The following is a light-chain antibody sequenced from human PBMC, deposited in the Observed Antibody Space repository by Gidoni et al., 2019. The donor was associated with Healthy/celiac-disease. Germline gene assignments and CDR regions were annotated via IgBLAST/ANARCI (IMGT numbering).Light chain of an antibody. V-gene: IGKV3-20*01. CDR2: GAS. CDR1: QSVSSSY. J-gene: IGKJ4*01. Sequence: ELVLTQSPGTLSLSPGERATLSCRASQSVSSSYLAWYQQKPGQATRLLIYGASSRATGIPDRFSGRGSGTDFTLTISRLEPEDFAVYYCQQYGSSPLTFGGGTKVEIK. CDR3: QQYGSSPLT.